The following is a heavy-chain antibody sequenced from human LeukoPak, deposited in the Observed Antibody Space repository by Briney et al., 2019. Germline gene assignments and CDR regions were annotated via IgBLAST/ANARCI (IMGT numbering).Heavy chain of an antibody. V-gene: IGHV3-21*01. CDR2: ISSSSSYI. J-gene: IGHJ5*02. CDR3: ARERMRGGDWFDP. D-gene: IGHD2-8*01. CDR1: GFTFSSYS. Sequence: GGSLRLSCAASGFTFSSYSMNWVRQAPGKGLEWVSSISSSSSYIYYADSVKGRFTISRDNAKNSLYLQMNSLRAEDTAVYYCARERMRGGDWFDPWGQGTLVTVSS.